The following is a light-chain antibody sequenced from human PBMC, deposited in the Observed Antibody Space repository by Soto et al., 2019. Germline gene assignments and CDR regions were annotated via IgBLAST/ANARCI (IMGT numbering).Light chain of an antibody. CDR3: LQVYNYPLT. CDR2: SAS. CDR1: QGIGSW. V-gene: IGKV1-12*01. J-gene: IGKJ4*01. Sequence: IQMHKSRSSVSASVGAPVTITGRASQGIGSWLAWYHQIPGKATKLLIYSASSLQSGTPSRFTGRGSGAAFTLTISSLQPEEFATYYCLQVYNYPLTVGGGNKVDIK.